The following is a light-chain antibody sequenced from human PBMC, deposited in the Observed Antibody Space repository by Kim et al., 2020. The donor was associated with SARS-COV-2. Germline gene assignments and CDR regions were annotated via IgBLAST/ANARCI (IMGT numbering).Light chain of an antibody. V-gene: IGKV1-13*02. Sequence: AVQLTQSPSSLSASVGDRLTISCRASQGIGSALAWYQQKPGKAPKLLIYDASTLESGVPSRFSGSGSGTDFTLSISSLQPEDFATYYGQQFKTYPHLFGGGTMVDIK. CDR1: QGIGSA. J-gene: IGKJ4*01. CDR3: QQFKTYPHL. CDR2: DAS.